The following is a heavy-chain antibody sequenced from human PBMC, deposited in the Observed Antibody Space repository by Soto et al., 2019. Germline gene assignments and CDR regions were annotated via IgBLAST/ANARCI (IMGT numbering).Heavy chain of an antibody. V-gene: IGHV4-34*01. CDR3: ARVLIAGVTTD. D-gene: IGHD5-18*01. Sequence: QVQLQQWGAGLLKPSETLSLTCAVYGGSFSGYYWSWIRQPPGKGLEWIGESNHVGNTNYNPSLKSXXTXSXXPSKNQFSLRLSSVTAADTAVYYCARVLIAGVTTDWGQGTLVLVSS. CDR2: SNHVGNT. J-gene: IGHJ4*02. CDR1: GGSFSGYY.